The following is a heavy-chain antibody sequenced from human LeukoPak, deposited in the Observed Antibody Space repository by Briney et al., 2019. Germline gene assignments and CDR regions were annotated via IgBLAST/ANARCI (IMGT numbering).Heavy chain of an antibody. Sequence: GGSLRLSCAASGFTFSNYWMHRVRQAPGKGLVWVSHINRDGRSTNYADSVKGRFTISRDNAKNTVFLQMSSLRAEDTAVYYCALPLRDGDFYFDYWGQGALVTVSS. CDR1: GFTFSNYW. CDR2: INRDGRST. J-gene: IGHJ4*02. V-gene: IGHV3-74*01. CDR3: ALPLRDGDFYFDY. D-gene: IGHD4-17*01.